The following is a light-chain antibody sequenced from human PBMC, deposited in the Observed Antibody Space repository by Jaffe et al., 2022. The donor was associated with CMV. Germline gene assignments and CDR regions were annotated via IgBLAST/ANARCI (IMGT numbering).Light chain of an antibody. V-gene: IGKV1-39*01. CDR3: QQTYTTPT. Sequence: DIQMTQSPSSLSASVGDRVTITCRASQSISNYFNWYQQRPGKAPKLLIYAASSLQSGVPSRFSGSGSGTDFTLTISSLQPEDFATYYCQQTYTTPTFGQGTKVDFK. CDR2: AAS. J-gene: IGKJ1*01. CDR1: QSISNY.